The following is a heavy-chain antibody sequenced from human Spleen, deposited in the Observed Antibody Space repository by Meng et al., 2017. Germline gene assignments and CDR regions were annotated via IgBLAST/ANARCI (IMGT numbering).Heavy chain of an antibody. V-gene: IGHV1-18*01. CDR1: GYTFTSYG. J-gene: IGHJ4*02. CDR3: ARDTADIVVVPAAMPFDY. CDR2: ISAYNGNT. D-gene: IGHD2-2*01. Sequence: ASVKVSCKASGYTFTSYGISWVRQAPGQGLEWMGWISAYNGNTNYAQKLQGRVTMTTDTSTSTAYMELRSLRSDDTAVYYCARDTADIVVVPAAMPFDYWGQGTLVTVSS.